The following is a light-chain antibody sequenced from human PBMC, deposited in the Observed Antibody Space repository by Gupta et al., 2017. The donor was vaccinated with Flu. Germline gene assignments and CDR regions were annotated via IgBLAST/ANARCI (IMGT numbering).Light chain of an antibody. J-gene: IGKJ2*02. CDR1: QTLGTF. CDR3: QQTDNSPCT. CDR2: AVS. Sequence: IHVTQSPTSLSASVGDRVAITCRASQTLGTFFNWYQQKPGQAPQLLIYAVSNLQSGVPSRFSGGGSGTEFTLTISGLQPEDFATYYCQQTDNSPCTFGQGTKVDFK. V-gene: IGKV1-39*01.